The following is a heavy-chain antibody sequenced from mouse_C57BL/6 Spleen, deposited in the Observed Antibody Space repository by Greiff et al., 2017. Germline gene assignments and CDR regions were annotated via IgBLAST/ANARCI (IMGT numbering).Heavy chain of an antibody. V-gene: IGHV1-63*01. CDR2: IYPGGGYT. J-gene: IGHJ4*01. CDR3: ARSYYGYDDGDYYAMDD. CDR1: GYTFTNYW. D-gene: IGHD2-9*01. Sequence: QVQLQQSGAELVRPGTSVKMSCKASGYTFTNYWIGWAKQRPGHGLEWIGDIYPGGGYTNYNEKFKGKATLTADKSSSTAYMQFSSLTSEDSAIYYWARSYYGYDDGDYYAMDDWGQGTSVTVSS.